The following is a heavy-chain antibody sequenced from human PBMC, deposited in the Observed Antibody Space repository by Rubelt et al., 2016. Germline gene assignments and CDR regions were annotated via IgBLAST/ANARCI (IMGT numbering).Heavy chain of an antibody. Sequence: DSVKGRFTISRDNAKNSLYLQMNSLRAEDTAVYYCARRVLYYYDSSGYYSVDAFDIWGQGTMVTVSS. CDR3: ARRVLYYYDSSGYYSVDAFDI. V-gene: IGHV3-11*04. D-gene: IGHD3-22*01. J-gene: IGHJ3*02.